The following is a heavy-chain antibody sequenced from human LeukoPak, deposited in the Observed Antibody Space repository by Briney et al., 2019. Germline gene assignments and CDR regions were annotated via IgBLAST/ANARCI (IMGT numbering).Heavy chain of an antibody. CDR3: TTVEDIVVVPAIDY. Sequence: GGSLRLSCAASGFTFSNAWMSWVRQAPGKGLEWVGRIKSKTDGGTTDYAAPVKGRFTISRDDSKNTLYLQMNSLKTEDTAVYYCTTVEDIVVVPAIDYWGQGTLVTVSS. CDR2: IKSKTDGGTT. D-gene: IGHD2-2*01. CDR1: GFTFSNAW. J-gene: IGHJ4*02. V-gene: IGHV3-15*01.